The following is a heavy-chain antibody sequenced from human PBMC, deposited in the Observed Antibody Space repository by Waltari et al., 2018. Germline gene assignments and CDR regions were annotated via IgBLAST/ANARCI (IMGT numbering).Heavy chain of an antibody. CDR3: ARPGRIGGGSLMGLDY. Sequence: QQLLQESGPGLVRPSETLSLTCSVSGDSIDSTSYGWGWIRQPPGKGLEWIGSFYYIGDTYYNPSLKSRITISVDASKNQYFLHLNSVTAADTAIYYCARPGRIGGGSLMGLDYWGQGILVTVSS. CDR1: GDSIDSTSYG. J-gene: IGHJ4*02. CDR2: FYYIGDT. D-gene: IGHD2-15*01. V-gene: IGHV4-39*01.